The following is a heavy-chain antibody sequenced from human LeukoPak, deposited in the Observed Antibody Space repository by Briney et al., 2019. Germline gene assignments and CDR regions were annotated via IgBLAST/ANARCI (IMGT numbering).Heavy chain of an antibody. CDR2: FDPEDGET. CDR3: ATFRSNWILDPFDY. CDR1: GYTLTELS. V-gene: IGHV1-24*01. Sequence: ASVKVSCKVSGYTLTELSMHWVRQAPGKGLEWMGGFDPEDGETIYAQKFQGRVTMTEDTSTDTAYMELSSLRSEDTAVYYCATFRSNWILDPFDYWDQGTLVTVSS. D-gene: IGHD1-1*01. J-gene: IGHJ4*02.